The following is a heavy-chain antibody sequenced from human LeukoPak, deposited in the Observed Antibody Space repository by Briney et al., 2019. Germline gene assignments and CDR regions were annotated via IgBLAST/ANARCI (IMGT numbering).Heavy chain of an antibody. CDR2: ISAYNGST. V-gene: IGHV1-18*01. CDR1: GYTFTSYG. Sequence: ASVKVSCKASGYTFTSYGISWVRQAPGQGLEWMGWISAYNGSTNYAQKLQGRVTMTTDTSTSTAYMELRSLRSDDTAVYYCARSRDYDSSGYYFQHWGQGTLVTVSS. J-gene: IGHJ1*01. CDR3: ARSRDYDSSGYYFQH. D-gene: IGHD3-22*01.